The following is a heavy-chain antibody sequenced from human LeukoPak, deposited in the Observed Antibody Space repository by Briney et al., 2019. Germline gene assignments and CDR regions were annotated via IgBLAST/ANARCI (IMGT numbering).Heavy chain of an antibody. CDR3: ARGPYDYVWGNYRYTGDAFDI. Sequence: SVKVSRKASGGTFSSYAISLVRQAPGQGLEWMGGIIPIFGTANYAQKFQGRVTITTDESTSTAYMELSSLRSEDTAVYYCARGPYDYVWGNYRYTGDAFDIWGHGTVVTVSS. V-gene: IGHV1-69*05. CDR1: GGTFSSYA. D-gene: IGHD3-16*02. J-gene: IGHJ3*02. CDR2: IIPIFGTA.